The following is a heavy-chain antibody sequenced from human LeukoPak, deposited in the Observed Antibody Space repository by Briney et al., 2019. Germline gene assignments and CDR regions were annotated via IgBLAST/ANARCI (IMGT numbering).Heavy chain of an antibody. Sequence: AGGSLRLSCAASGFTFSMSWIHWVRHAPGKGRVWVSRINTEGRSTMHGDSVKGRFTISRDNAKNTLYLQMDRLRAEDTAVYYCARELGGDRDYWGQGTLVIVSS. CDR2: INTEGRST. J-gene: IGHJ4*02. V-gene: IGHV3-74*03. CDR3: ARELGGDRDY. D-gene: IGHD2-21*02. CDR1: GFTFSMSW.